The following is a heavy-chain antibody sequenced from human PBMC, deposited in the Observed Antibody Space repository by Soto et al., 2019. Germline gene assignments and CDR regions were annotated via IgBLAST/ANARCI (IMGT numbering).Heavy chain of an antibody. D-gene: IGHD5-18*01. CDR2: IYHSGST. J-gene: IGHJ4*02. CDR1: GGSISSGGYS. Sequence: QLQLQESGSGLVKPSQTLSLTCAVSGGSISSGGYSWGWIRQPPGKGLEWIGYIYHSGSTYYNPSLMSRVTISVDRSTNQSPLKLSSVTAADTAVYYCARENKKRGYSDGYWFDYWGQGTLVTVSS. V-gene: IGHV4-30-2*01. CDR3: ARENKKRGYSDGYWFDY.